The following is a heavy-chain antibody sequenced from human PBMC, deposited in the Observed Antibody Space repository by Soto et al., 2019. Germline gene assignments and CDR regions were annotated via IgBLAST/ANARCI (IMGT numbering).Heavy chain of an antibody. CDR3: ACALPRCCSSTNCYVSWALFSYAFDI. D-gene: IGHD2-2*01. CDR2: IIPILGIA. Sequence: QVQLVQSGAEVKKPGSSVKVSCKASGGTFSSYTISWVRQAPGQGLEWMGRIIPILGIANYAQKFQGRVTIATEQTTNTAYMELSSLRTEGKAVYYWACALPRCCSSTNCYVSWALFSYAFDIWGQGTMVTVSS. CDR1: GGTFSSYT. J-gene: IGHJ3*02. V-gene: IGHV1-69*02.